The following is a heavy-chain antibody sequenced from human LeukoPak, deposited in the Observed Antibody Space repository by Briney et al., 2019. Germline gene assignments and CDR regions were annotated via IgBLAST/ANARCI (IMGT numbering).Heavy chain of an antibody. J-gene: IGHJ4*02. D-gene: IGHD3-10*01. V-gene: IGHV3-30*02. Sequence: GGSLRLSCAASGFTFSSYGMHWVRQAPGKGLEWVAFIRYDGSNKYYADSVKGRFTISRDNSKNTLYLQMNSLRAEDTAVYYCARDPQGITMVRGVPNWGQGTLVTVSS. CDR3: ARDPQGITMVRGVPN. CDR2: IRYDGSNK. CDR1: GFTFSSYG.